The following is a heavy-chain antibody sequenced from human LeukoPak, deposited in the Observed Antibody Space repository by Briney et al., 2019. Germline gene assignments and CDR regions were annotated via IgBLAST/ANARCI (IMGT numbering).Heavy chain of an antibody. CDR3: ARALVDTAAIPFDY. CDR2: IYYSGNT. Sequence: SETLSLTGTVSGGSISSGNYYWSWIRQHPGKGLEWIGYIYYSGNTYYNPSLKSRVTISVDTSKNQFSLKLSSVTAADTAVYYCARALVDTAAIPFDYWGQGTLVTVSS. CDR1: GGSISSGNYY. D-gene: IGHD5-18*01. J-gene: IGHJ4*02. V-gene: IGHV4-31*03.